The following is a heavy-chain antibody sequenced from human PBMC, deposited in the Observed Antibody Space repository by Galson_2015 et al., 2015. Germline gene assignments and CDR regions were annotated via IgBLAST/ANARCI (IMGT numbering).Heavy chain of an antibody. D-gene: IGHD3-16*02. CDR3: ARAAYDYVWGSYRFDY. J-gene: IGHJ4*02. CDR2: INPNSGGT. V-gene: IGHV1-2*04. Sequence: SVKVSCKASGYTFTGYYMHWVRQAPGQGLEWMGWINPNSGGTNYAQKFQGWVTMTRDTSISTAYMELSRLRSDDTAVYYCARAAYDYVWGSYRFDYWGQGTLVTVSS. CDR1: GYTFTGYY.